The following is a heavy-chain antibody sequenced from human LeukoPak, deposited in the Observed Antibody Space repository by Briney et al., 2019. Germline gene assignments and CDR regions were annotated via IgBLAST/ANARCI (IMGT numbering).Heavy chain of an antibody. Sequence: SETLSLTCTVSAGSLSSAGYYWSWIRQPAGKGLEWIGRICATGRANYNPSLNSRVTISIHTSKNQFSLKLTSVTAADTALYYCARVFRRGVYNYDGFDIWGQGTMVTVSS. D-gene: IGHD5-24*01. V-gene: IGHV4-61*02. J-gene: IGHJ3*02. CDR1: AGSLSSAGYY. CDR3: ARVFRRGVYNYDGFDI. CDR2: ICATGRA.